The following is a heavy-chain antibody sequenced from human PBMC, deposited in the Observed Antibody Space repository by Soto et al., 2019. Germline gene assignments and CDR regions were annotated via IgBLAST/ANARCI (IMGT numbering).Heavy chain of an antibody. CDR2: ISAYNGNT. J-gene: IGHJ4*02. V-gene: IGHV1-18*01. CDR1: GYTFTSYG. Sequence: GASVKVSCKASGYTFTSYGISWVRQAPGQGLEWMGWISAYNGNTNYAQKLQGRVTMTTDTSTSTAYMELRSLRSDDTAAYYCARYRRAVFYYDSSGYPDYWGQGTLVTVSS. D-gene: IGHD3-22*01. CDR3: ARYRRAVFYYDSSGYPDY.